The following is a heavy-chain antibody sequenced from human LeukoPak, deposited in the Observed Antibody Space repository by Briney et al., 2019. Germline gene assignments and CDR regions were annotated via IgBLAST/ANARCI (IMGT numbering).Heavy chain of an antibody. V-gene: IGHV3-23*01. D-gene: IGHD3-10*01. CDR1: GFTFSAYA. CDR3: AKRYGSGNYGDDY. CDR2: ISGSGDTT. Sequence: GGSLRLSCAASGFTFSAYAMRWVRKAPGKGLGWVSAISGSGDTTYYADSVKGRFTISRDNSKNTLYLQMSSLRVDDTAVYYCAKRYGSGNYGDDYWGQGTLVIVSS. J-gene: IGHJ4*02.